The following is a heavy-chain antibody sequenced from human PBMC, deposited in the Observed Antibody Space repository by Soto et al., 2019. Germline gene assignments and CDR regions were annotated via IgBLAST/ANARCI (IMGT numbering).Heavy chain of an antibody. Sequence: PVGSLRLSCAASGFTFSSYGMHWVRQAPGKGLEWVAVIWYDGSNKYYADSVKGRFTISRDNSKNTLYLQMNSLRAEDTAVYYCARESLGGYSGPNWFDPWGQGTLVTVSS. D-gene: IGHD5-12*01. CDR1: GFTFSSYG. V-gene: IGHV3-33*01. J-gene: IGHJ5*02. CDR3: ARESLGGYSGPNWFDP. CDR2: IWYDGSNK.